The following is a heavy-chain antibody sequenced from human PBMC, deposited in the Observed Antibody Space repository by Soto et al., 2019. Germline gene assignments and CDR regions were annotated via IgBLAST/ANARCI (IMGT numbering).Heavy chain of an antibody. J-gene: IGHJ4*02. D-gene: IGHD4-17*01. CDR2: IKSKTDGGTT. CDR1: GFTFSNAW. CDR3: TTDLMTTVTQHLFDY. V-gene: IGHV3-15*01. Sequence: PGGSLRLSCAASGFTFSNAWMSWVRQAPGKGLEWVGRIKSKTDGGTTDYAAPVKGRFTISRDDSKNTLYLQMNSLKTEDTAVYYCTTDLMTTVTQHLFDYWGPGTLVTVSS.